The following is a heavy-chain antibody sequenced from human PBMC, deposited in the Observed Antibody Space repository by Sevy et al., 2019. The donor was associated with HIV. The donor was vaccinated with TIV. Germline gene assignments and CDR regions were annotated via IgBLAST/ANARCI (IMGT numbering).Heavy chain of an antibody. CDR1: GFTFSSYA. CDR2: ISGSGGST. D-gene: IGHD3-3*01. Sequence: GGSLRLSCAASGFTFSSYAMSWVRQAPGKGLEWGSDISGSGGSTYYADSVKGRLTISMDNSKNKLNLQMNSLRAEDTDVYYCAEIFGDLFDYWGQGTLVTVSS. J-gene: IGHJ4*02. CDR3: AEIFGDLFDY. V-gene: IGHV3-23*01.